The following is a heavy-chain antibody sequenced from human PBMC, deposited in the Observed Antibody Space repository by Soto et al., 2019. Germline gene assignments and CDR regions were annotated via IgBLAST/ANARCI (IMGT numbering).Heavy chain of an antibody. V-gene: IGHV4-59*01. CDR1: GGSISGSY. CDR2: VYYTGST. D-gene: IGHD6-19*01. J-gene: IGHJ4*02. CDR3: ARSVAVPGAHIDY. Sequence: PSETLSLTCSVSGGSISGSYWSWIRQSPGKGLEWLGYVYYTGSTNYSPSLRSRVSISVDTSKNEFSLRLSSVTAADTAVYFCARSVAVPGAHIDYWGQGTHDTV.